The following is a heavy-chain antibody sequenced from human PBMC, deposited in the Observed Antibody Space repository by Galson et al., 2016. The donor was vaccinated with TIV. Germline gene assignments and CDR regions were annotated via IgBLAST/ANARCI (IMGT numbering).Heavy chain of an antibody. CDR3: ARLWYGEYIDY. V-gene: IGHV4-38-2*01. D-gene: IGHD3-10*01. CDR1: GDSISTVYY. Sequence: ETLSLTCDVSGDSISTVYYWGWIRQPPGRALEWIANIYYSGITYYDASLKSRVTISVDTSKNQFSLKLNSVIAADTAVYYCARLWYGEYIDYWGQGTRVTVSS. CDR2: IYYSGIT. J-gene: IGHJ4*02.